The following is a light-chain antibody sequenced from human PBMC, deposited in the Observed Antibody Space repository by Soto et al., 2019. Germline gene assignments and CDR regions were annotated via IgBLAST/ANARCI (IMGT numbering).Light chain of an antibody. CDR3: QQYSTLWT. Sequence: DIQMTDSPSTLSSSLVGRVTIACRASQNINTDLAWYQQKPGKVPNLLIYHASSLVTGVPSRFSGSGSGTEFTLTISSLQPDDFAAYYCQQYSTLWTFGQGTKVDNK. CDR1: QNINTD. V-gene: IGKV1-5*01. CDR2: HAS. J-gene: IGKJ1*01.